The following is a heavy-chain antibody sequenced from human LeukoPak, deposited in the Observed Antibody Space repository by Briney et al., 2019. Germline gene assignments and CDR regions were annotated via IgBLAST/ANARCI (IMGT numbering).Heavy chain of an antibody. Sequence: PSETLSLTCTVSGGSISSSSYYWGWIRQPPGKGLEWIGSIYYSGSTYYNPSLKSRVTISVDTSKNQFSLKLSSVTAADTAVYYCARLAFYDSSGYYYAFDIWGQGTMVTVSS. CDR2: IYYSGST. CDR3: ARLAFYDSSGYYYAFDI. J-gene: IGHJ3*02. CDR1: GGSISSSSYY. V-gene: IGHV4-39*07. D-gene: IGHD3-22*01.